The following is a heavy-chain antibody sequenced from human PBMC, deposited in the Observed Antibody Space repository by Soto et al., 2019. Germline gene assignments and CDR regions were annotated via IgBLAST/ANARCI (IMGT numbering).Heavy chain of an antibody. Sequence: SVKVSCKASGGTFNKYAIDWVRQAPGQGLEWMGGITPLFGTPNYAQRFQGRVTISADEVTSTAYMELRSLRSDDTGVYYCARQFDYDTSGYYYAYWGQGTLVTSPQ. J-gene: IGHJ4*02. V-gene: IGHV1-69*13. CDR2: ITPLFGTP. CDR3: ARQFDYDTSGYYYAY. CDR1: GGTFNKYA. D-gene: IGHD3-22*01.